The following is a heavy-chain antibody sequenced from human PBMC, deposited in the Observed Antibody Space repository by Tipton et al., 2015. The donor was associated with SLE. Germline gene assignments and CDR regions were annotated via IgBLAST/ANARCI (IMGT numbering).Heavy chain of an antibody. Sequence: TLSLTCTVSGGSISSYYWSWIRQPPGKGLEWIGYIYTSGSTNYNPSLKSRVTISVDTSKNQFSLKLSSVTAADTAVYYCARSGGTAAGTDYFDYWGQGTLVTVSS. CDR3: ARSGGTAAGTDYFDY. V-gene: IGHV4-4*09. CDR1: GGSISSYY. CDR2: IYTSGST. J-gene: IGHJ4*02. D-gene: IGHD6-13*01.